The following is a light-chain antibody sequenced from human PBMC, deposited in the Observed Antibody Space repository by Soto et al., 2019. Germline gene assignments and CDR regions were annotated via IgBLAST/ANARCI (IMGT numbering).Light chain of an antibody. CDR3: QAWDSKTVV. V-gene: IGLV3-1*01. CDR1: KLGDKY. Sequence: SYELTQPPSVSVSPGQTASFTCSGDKLGDKYASWYQQKPGQSPVVVIYQDRKRPSGIPERFSGSNSGNTATLTISGTQAMDEADYYCQAWDSKTVVFGGGTKLTVL. J-gene: IGLJ2*01. CDR2: QDR.